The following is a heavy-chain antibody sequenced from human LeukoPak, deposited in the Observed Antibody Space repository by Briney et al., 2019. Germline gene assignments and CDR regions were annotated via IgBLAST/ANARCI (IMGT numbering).Heavy chain of an antibody. CDR2: ISWNSGSI. J-gene: IGHJ4*02. CDR1: GFTFDDYA. CDR3: AKARIFGVVISGFDY. V-gene: IGHV3-9*01. Sequence: SLRLSCAASGFTFDDYAMHWVRQAPGKGLEWVSGISWNSGSIGYADSVKGRFTISRDNAKNSLYLQMNSLRAEDTALYYCAKARIFGVVISGFDYWGQGTLVTVSS. D-gene: IGHD3-3*01.